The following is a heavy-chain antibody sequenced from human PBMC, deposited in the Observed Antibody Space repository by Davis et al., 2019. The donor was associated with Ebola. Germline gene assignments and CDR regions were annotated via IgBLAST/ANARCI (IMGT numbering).Heavy chain of an antibody. CDR1: GFTFSTYW. V-gene: IGHV3-7*03. CDR2: INQDGSEK. CDR3: AREIEYYEILTGYFPY. J-gene: IGHJ4*02. Sequence: PGGSLRLSCAASGFTFSTYWMNWVRQAPGKGLEWVANINQDGSEKYYVDSVKGRFTISRDNAKNSLYLQMNSLRAEDTAVYYCAREIEYYEILTGYFPYWSQGTLVTVSS. D-gene: IGHD3-9*01.